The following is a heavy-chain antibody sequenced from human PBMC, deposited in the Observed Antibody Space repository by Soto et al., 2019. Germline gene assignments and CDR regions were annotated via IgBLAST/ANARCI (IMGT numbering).Heavy chain of an antibody. Sequence: QVQLQESGPGLVKPSETLSLTCTVSGGSISSYYWSWIRQPPGKGLEWIGYIYYSGSTNYNPSLKRRVTISVATSKSQFSPQLSSVTAADTAVYYCARRYGSCFDSWGQGTLVTVSS. CDR2: IYYSGST. J-gene: IGHJ4*02. V-gene: IGHV4-59*08. CDR1: GGSISSYY. CDR3: ARRYGSCFDS. D-gene: IGHD5-18*01.